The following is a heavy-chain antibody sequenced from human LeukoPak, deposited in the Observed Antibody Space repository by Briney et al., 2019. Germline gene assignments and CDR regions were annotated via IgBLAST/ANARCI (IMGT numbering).Heavy chain of an antibody. V-gene: IGHV5-51*01. CDR3: ARLTKQWLGYFQH. J-gene: IGHJ1*01. CDR1: GYSFPSYW. Sequence: GESLKISCKGYGYSFPSYWIGWVRQMPGKGLEWMGIVYPGDSDTRYNPSFQGQVTISTDRSISTAYLQWSSLKASDTAMYYCARLTKQWLGYFQHWGQGTLVTVSS. D-gene: IGHD6-19*01. CDR2: VYPGDSDT.